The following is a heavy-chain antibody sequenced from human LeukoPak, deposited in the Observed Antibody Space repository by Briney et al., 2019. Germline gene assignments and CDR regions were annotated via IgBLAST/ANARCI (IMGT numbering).Heavy chain of an antibody. D-gene: IGHD3-3*01. CDR2: IYYSGST. CDR3: ARVSDYDFWSGYYSYYYYGMDV. V-gene: IGHV4-39*01. Sequence: SETLSLTCTVSGGSISSSSYYWGWIRQPPGKGLEWIGSIYYSGSTYYNPSLKNRVTISVDTSKNQFSLKLSSVTAADTAVYYCARVSDYDFWSGYYSYYYYGMDVWGQGTTVTVSS. J-gene: IGHJ6*02. CDR1: GGSISSSSYY.